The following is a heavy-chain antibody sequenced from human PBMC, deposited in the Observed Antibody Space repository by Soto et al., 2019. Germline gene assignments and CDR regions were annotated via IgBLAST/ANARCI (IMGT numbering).Heavy chain of an antibody. D-gene: IGHD1-26*01. Sequence: XGSLRLSCAASGVSFTTYVMHWVRQAPGKGLEWVAVISHDGSYKYYGDAVKGRFTISRDTSKNAVYLEMNSLRPEDTAVYYCAKGLLAIVGTTLPRDAFNIWGQGPMVTVSS. J-gene: IGHJ3*02. CDR2: ISHDGSYK. CDR3: AKGLLAIVGTTLPRDAFNI. V-gene: IGHV3-30*18. CDR1: GVSFTTYV.